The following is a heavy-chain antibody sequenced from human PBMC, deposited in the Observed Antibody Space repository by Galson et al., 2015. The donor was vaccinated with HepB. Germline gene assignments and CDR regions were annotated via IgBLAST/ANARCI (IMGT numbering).Heavy chain of an antibody. J-gene: IGHJ4*02. V-gene: IGHV5-51*01. CDR1: GYNFNSFW. CDR3: ARCDCYYCAFDIWGHGFDY. Sequence: QSGAEVTKPGESLKISWKGLGYNFNSFWIGWVRQMPGKDLEWMAAIYPDDSDTKYSPSFQGQVTISADKSISAAYLQWSSLKASDTAVYYCARCDCYYCAFDIWGHGFDYWGQGTLVTVSS. D-gene: IGHD2-21*02. CDR2: IYPDDSDT.